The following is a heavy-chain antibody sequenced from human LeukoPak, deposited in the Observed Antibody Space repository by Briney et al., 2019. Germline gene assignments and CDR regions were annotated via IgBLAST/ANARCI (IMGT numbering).Heavy chain of an antibody. D-gene: IGHD2-15*01. Sequence: PSETLSLTCTVSGGSISSYYWSWIRQPPGKGLEWIGYIYYSGSTSSNPSLKSRVTISVDTSKNQFSLKLSSVTAADTAVYYCARLSPLYCSGGSCYSARYFDYWGQGTLVTVSS. CDR1: GGSISSYY. CDR3: ARLSPLYCSGGSCYSARYFDY. V-gene: IGHV4-59*08. J-gene: IGHJ4*02. CDR2: IYYSGST.